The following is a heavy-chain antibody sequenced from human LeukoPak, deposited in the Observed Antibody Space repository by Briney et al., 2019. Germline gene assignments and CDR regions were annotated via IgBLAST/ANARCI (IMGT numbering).Heavy chain of an antibody. CDR3: ARGRRTLIVGSARNAFDI. CDR2: ISNDGSNK. CDR1: GFTFSSYA. J-gene: IGHJ3*02. Sequence: GGSLRLSCAASGFTFSSYAMHWVRQAPGKGLEWVAMISNDGSNKYNADSVKGRFTISRDNSKNTLSLQMNSLRPEDTAIYYCARGRRTLIVGSARNAFDIWGQGTMVAVSS. V-gene: IGHV3-30*04. D-gene: IGHD2-21*01.